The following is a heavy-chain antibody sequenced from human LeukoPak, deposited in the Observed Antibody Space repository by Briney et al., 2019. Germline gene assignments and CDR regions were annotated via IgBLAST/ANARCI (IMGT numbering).Heavy chain of an antibody. V-gene: IGHV3-23*01. CDR2: ISASGGTT. CDR3: AKATCSSTSCYRNFEY. D-gene: IGHD2-2*01. J-gene: IGHJ4*02. CDR1: GFTFSSYA. Sequence: GGSLRLSCAASGFTFSSYAMGWVRQASEKGLEWVSAISASGGTTYYADSVKGRFTISRDNSKDTLYLQMNSLRAEDTAVYYCAKATCSSTSCYRNFEYWGQGTLVTVSS.